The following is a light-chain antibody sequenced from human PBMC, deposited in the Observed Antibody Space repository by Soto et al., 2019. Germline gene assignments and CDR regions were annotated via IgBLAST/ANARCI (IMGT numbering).Light chain of an antibody. CDR3: LQDHTSPLT. CDR2: SAS. J-gene: IGKJ1*01. Sequence: IQMTQSPSTLPASVVDRFTITCLASQGIRNDLGWYQQKPGKAPKLLIYSASSLQSGVPSRFSGSGSGTDFTLTISSLQPEDFATYFCLQDHTSPLTFGQGTKVDIK. CDR1: QGIRND. V-gene: IGKV1-6*01.